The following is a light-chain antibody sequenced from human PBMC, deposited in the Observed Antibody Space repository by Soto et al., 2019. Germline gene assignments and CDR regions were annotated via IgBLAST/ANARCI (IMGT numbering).Light chain of an antibody. Sequence: IQLTQSPSSLSASVGDRVTITCRASQGISSYLGWYQQKPGKAHKXLIYDASNLETGVPSRFSGSGSGTDGTFTISSLQPEDSATYDCQQYDNLPLTFGGGTKVDIK. V-gene: IGKV1-33*01. CDR2: DAS. CDR1: QGISSY. J-gene: IGKJ4*01. CDR3: QQYDNLPLT.